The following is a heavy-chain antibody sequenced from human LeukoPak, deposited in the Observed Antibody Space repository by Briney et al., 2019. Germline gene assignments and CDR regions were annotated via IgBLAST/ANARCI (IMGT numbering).Heavy chain of an antibody. Sequence: PSETLSLTCTVSGGSFSSSSYYWGWIRQPPGQGLEWIGSIYYGGSTYYNPSLKSRVTISVDTSKNQFSLKLSSVTAADTAVYYCARIGGAAAADHWGQGTLVTVSS. V-gene: IGHV4-39*07. D-gene: IGHD6-13*01. CDR1: GGSFSSSSYY. CDR3: ARIGGAAAADH. J-gene: IGHJ5*02. CDR2: IYYGGST.